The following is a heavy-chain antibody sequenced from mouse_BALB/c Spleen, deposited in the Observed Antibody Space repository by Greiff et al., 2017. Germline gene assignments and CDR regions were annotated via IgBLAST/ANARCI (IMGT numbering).Heavy chain of an antibody. V-gene: IGHV14-4*02. Sequence: VQLQQSGAELVRSGASVKLSCTASGFNIKDYYMHWVKQRPEQGLEWIGWIDPENGDTEYAPKFQGKATMTADTSSNTAYLQLSSLTSEDTAVYYCNADWVDYWGQGTTLTVSS. CDR1: GFNIKDYY. D-gene: IGHD4-1*01. CDR3: NADWVDY. J-gene: IGHJ2*01. CDR2: IDPENGDT.